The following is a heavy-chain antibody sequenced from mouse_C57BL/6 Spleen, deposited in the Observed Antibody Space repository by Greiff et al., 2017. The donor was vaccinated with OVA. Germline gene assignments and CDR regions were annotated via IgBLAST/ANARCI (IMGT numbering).Heavy chain of an antibody. J-gene: IGHJ3*01. D-gene: IGHD1-1*02. Sequence: EVKLVESGGDLVKPGGSLKLSCAASGFTFSSYGMSWVRQTPDKRLEWVATISSGGSYTYYPDSVKGRFTISRDKAKNTLYLQMSSLKSEDTAMYYCAEIYGLFAYWGQGTLVTVSA. CDR1: GFTFSSYG. CDR2: ISSGGSYT. V-gene: IGHV5-6*01. CDR3: AEIYGLFAY.